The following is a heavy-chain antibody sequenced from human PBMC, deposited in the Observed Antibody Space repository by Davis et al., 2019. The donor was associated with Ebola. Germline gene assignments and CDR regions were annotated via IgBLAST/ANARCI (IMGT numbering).Heavy chain of an antibody. CDR2: MSPSSGNT. V-gene: IGHV1-8*01. D-gene: IGHD2-21*01. CDR3: MREGDGY. J-gene: IGHJ4*02. CDR1: GRPFNSYD. Sequence: AVSVKVSCKSSGRPFNSYDINWIRQAPGQGLEWIGWMSPSSGNTGYAQKLQGRVTMTRDTSITTAYMEMGSLKSEDTAIFYCMREGDGYWGQGTLVIVSS.